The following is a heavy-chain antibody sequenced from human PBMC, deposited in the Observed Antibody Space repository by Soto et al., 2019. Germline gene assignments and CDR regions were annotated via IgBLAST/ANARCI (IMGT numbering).Heavy chain of an antibody. D-gene: IGHD2-15*01. CDR2: ISWNSGSI. J-gene: IGHJ3*02. CDR1: GFTFDDYA. Sequence: GGSLRLSCAASGFTFDDYAMHWVRQAPGKGLEWVSGISWNSGSIGYADSVKGRFTISRDNAKNSLYLQMNSLRAEDTALYYCAKDNPGSHCSGGSCYSVAFDIWGQGTVVNVSS. CDR3: AKDNPGSHCSGGSCYSVAFDI. V-gene: IGHV3-9*01.